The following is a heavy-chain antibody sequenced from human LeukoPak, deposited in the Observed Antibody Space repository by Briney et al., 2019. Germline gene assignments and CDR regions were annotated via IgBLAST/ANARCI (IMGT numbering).Heavy chain of an antibody. CDR2: IYYSGST. V-gene: IGHV4-39*07. D-gene: IGHD3-10*01. CDR1: GGSISSSSYY. Sequence: SETLSLTCTVSGGSISSSSYYWGWIRQPPGKGLEWIGSIYYSGSTYYNPSLKSRVTISVDTSKNQFSLKLSSVTAADTAVYYCARRKGRTGWPLDYWGQGTLVTVSS. CDR3: ARRKGRTGWPLDY. J-gene: IGHJ4*02.